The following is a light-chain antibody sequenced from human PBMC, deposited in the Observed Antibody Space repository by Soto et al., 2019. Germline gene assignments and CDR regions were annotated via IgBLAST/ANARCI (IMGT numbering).Light chain of an antibody. CDR1: QSVSSY. J-gene: IGKJ4*01. Sequence: EIVLTQSPATLSLSPGERATLSCRASQSVSSYLAWYQQKPGQAPRLLIYDASNRATGIPPRFSGSGSGTDFTLTISSLEPEDFAVYYCQQCYNWPITFGGGTKVDI. V-gene: IGKV3-11*01. CDR2: DAS. CDR3: QQCYNWPIT.